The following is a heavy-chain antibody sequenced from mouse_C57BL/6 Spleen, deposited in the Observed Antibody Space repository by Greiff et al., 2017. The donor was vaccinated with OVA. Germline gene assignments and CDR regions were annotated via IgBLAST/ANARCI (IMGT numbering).Heavy chain of an antibody. V-gene: IGHV5-4*01. J-gene: IGHJ4*01. CDR3: ARAVNDYGSSYGVAMDY. D-gene: IGHD1-1*01. Sequence: EVQLVESGGGLVKPGGSLKLSCAASGFTFSSYAMSWVRQTPEKRLEWVATISDGGSYTYYPDNVKGRFTISRDNAKNNLYLQMSHLKSEDTAMYYCARAVNDYGSSYGVAMDYWGQGTSVTVSS. CDR1: GFTFSSYA. CDR2: ISDGGSYT.